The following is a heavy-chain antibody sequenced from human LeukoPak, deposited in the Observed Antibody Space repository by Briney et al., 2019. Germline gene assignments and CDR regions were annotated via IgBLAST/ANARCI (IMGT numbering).Heavy chain of an antibody. CDR1: GGSISSYY. J-gene: IGHJ3*02. D-gene: IGHD6-13*01. V-gene: IGHV4-59*08. Sequence: SETLSLTYTVSGGSISSYYWSWIRQPPGKGLEWIGYIYYSGSTNYNPSLKSRVTISVDTSKNQFSLKLSSVTAADTAVYYCARRGSSSWADDAFDIWGQGTMVTVSS. CDR3: ARRGSSSWADDAFDI. CDR2: IYYSGST.